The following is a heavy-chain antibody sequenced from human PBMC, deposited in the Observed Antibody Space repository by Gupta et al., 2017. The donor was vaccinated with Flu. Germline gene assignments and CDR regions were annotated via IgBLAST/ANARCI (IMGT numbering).Heavy chain of an antibody. Sequence: YAISWVRQAPGQGLEWMGGIIPIFGTANYAQKFQGRVTITADKSTSTAYMELSSLRSEDTAVYYCARCYGVPSYYYGMDVWGQGTTVTVSS. J-gene: IGHJ6*02. CDR2: IIPIFGTA. CDR1: YA. V-gene: IGHV1-69*06. D-gene: IGHD4-17*01. CDR3: ARCYGVPSYYYGMDV.